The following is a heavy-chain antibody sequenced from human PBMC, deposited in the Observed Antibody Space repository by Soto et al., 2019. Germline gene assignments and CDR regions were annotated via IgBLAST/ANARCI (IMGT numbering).Heavy chain of an antibody. CDR1: GFTFVMYA. Sequence: ASVKVSCKASGFTFVMYAIHWVRQAPGQGLEWMAWINAGNGHTTYSQKFQGRVTITRDTSARTVYMELRSLRFEDAATYYCARAGWFAEGYFDFWGQGTPVTVSS. CDR3: ARAGWFAEGYFDF. J-gene: IGHJ4*02. CDR2: INAGNGHT. V-gene: IGHV1-3*01. D-gene: IGHD3-10*01.